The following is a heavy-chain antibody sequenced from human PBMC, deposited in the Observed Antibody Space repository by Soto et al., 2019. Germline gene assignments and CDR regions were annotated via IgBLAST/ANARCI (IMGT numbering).Heavy chain of an antibody. CDR2: IGTAGDT. CDR3: ARDQRGSGNSGYYYYGMDV. J-gene: IGHJ6*02. CDR1: GFTFSSYD. V-gene: IGHV3-13*01. D-gene: IGHD3-10*01. Sequence: GGSLRLSCAASGFTFSSYDMHWVRQATGKGLEWVSAIGTAGDTYYPGSVKGRFTISRENAKNSLYLQMNSLRAEDTAVYYCARDQRGSGNSGYYYYGMDVWGQGTTVTVSS.